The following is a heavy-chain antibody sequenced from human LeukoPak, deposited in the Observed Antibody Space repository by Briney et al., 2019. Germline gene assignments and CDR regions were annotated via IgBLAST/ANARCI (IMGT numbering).Heavy chain of an antibody. D-gene: IGHD1-1*01. CDR2: ISGDGRTT. J-gene: IGHJ4*02. V-gene: IGHV3-74*01. Sequence: GGSLRLSCAATGFTFSNYWMHWVRQAPGKGLVWVSHISGDGRTTNYADSVKGRFSISRDNAKNTLYLQMNSLSADDTGVYYCVRLLDSDYWGQGHLVIVSS. CDR3: VRLLDSDY. CDR1: GFTFSNYW.